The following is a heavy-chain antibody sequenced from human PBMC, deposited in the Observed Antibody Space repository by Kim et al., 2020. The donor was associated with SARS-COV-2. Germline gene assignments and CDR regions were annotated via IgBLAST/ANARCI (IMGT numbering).Heavy chain of an antibody. D-gene: IGHD5-18*01. CDR3: ASQGGTAMVIWDAFDI. V-gene: IGHV4-39*01. J-gene: IGHJ3*02. Sequence: SLKSRVTISIDTSKNQFSLKLSSVTAADTAVYYCASQGGTAMVIWDAFDIWGQGTMVTVSS.